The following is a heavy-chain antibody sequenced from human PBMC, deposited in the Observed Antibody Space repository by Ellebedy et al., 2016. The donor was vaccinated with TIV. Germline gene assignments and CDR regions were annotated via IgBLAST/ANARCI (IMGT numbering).Heavy chain of an antibody. CDR1: GYTFTGYY. CDR2: FDPEDGET. Sequence: ASVKVSXKASGYTFTGYYMHWVRQAPGQGLEWMGGFDPEDGETIYAQKFQGRVTMTEDTSTDTAYMELSSLRSEDTAVYYCARGDIWFGSCDYWGQGTLVTVSS. CDR3: ARGDIWFGSCDY. J-gene: IGHJ4*02. D-gene: IGHD3-10*01. V-gene: IGHV1-24*01.